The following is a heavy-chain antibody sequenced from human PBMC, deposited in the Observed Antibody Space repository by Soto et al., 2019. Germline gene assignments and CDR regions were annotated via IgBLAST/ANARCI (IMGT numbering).Heavy chain of an antibody. CDR2: IYYSGST. V-gene: IGHV4-31*11. CDR1: GGSISSGGYY. Sequence: ASDTLSLTCGVSGGSISSGGYYWSWIRQHPGKGLEWIGYIYYSGSTYYNPSLKSRVTISVDTSKNQFSLKLSSVTAADTAVYYCASSDYYGSGSYYGPDYWGQGTLVTVSS. CDR3: ASSDYYGSGSYYGPDY. J-gene: IGHJ4*02. D-gene: IGHD3-10*01.